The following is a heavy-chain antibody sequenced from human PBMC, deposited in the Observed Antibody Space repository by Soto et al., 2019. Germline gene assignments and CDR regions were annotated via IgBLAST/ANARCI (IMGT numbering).Heavy chain of an antibody. CDR1: GGTFSSYT. V-gene: IGHV1-69*08. D-gene: IGHD6-13*01. CDR3: ARDGPDSSSWFCGMDV. CDR2: IIPILGIA. Sequence: QVQLVQSGAEVKKPGSSVKVSCKASGGTFSSYTISWVRQAPGQGLEWMGRIIPILGIANYAQKFQGRVTITADKSTSTAYRELSSLRSEDTAVYYCARDGPDSSSWFCGMDVWGQGTTVTVSS. J-gene: IGHJ6*02.